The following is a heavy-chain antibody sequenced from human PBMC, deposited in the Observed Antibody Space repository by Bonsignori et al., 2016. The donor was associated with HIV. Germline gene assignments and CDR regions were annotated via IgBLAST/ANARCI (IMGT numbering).Heavy chain of an antibody. CDR3: ARGSSALYYYYYYMDV. J-gene: IGHJ6*03. Sequence: SETLSLTCAVYGGSFSGYYWSWIRQPPGKGLEWIGEINHSGSTNYNPSLKSRVTISVDTSKNQFSLKLSSVTAADTAVYYCARGSSALYYYYYYMDVWGKGTTVTVSS. CDR1: GGSFSGYY. V-gene: IGHV4-34*01. CDR2: INHSGST.